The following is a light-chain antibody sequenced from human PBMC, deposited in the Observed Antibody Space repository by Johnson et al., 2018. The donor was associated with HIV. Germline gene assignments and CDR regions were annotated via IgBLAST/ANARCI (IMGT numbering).Light chain of an antibody. CDR3: GTWDSSLNAYV. CDR1: SSNIGNNY. Sequence: HSVLTQPPSVSAAPGQKVTISCSGSSSNIGNNYVSWYQQLPGTAPKLLIFENNKRPSGIPDRFFGSKSGTSATLDITGLQTGDEGDYYCGTWDSSLNAYVVGTGTKVTVL. V-gene: IGLV1-51*02. CDR2: ENN. J-gene: IGLJ1*01.